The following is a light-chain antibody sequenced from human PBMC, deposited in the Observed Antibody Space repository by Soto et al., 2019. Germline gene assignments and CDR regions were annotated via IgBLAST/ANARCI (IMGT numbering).Light chain of an antibody. Sequence: DIQMTQSPSTLSASVGDRFTITWRSSQSISSWLAWYQQKPGKAPKLLIYDASSLESGVPSRFSGSGSGTEFTLTISSLQPDDFETYYCQQYNSYSRTFGQGTKVDIK. CDR2: DAS. CDR1: QSISSW. V-gene: IGKV1-5*01. J-gene: IGKJ1*01. CDR3: QQYNSYSRT.